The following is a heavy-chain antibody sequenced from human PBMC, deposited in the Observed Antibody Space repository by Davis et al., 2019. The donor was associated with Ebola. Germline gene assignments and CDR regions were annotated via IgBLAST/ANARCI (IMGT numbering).Heavy chain of an antibody. CDR2: IDPSDSYT. CDR3: ARPWVSNSWNDAFEI. J-gene: IGHJ3*02. V-gene: IGHV5-10-1*01. D-gene: IGHD6-13*01. CDR1: GYTFTSYW. Sequence: GESLKISCQASGYTFTSYWISWVRQMPGKGLEWMGRIDPSDSYTHYSPSFQGHVTISVDKSMSTAYLQWSSLKTSDTAMYYCARPWVSNSWNDAFEIWGQGTMVTVSS.